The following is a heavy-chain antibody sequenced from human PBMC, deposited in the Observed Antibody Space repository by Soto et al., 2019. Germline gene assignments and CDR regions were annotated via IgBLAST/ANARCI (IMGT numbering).Heavy chain of an antibody. CDR2: ISGSGVST. D-gene: IGHD2-15*01. J-gene: IGHJ6*02. V-gene: IGHV3-23*01. CDR1: GFTFSSYA. Sequence: PGGSLRLSCAASGFTFSSYAMSWVRQAPGKGLEWVSTISGSGVSTYYADSVKGRFTISRDNSKNTLYLQMNSLRAEDTAVYYCGKGGGCRGGSCYLLYYYFGMDVWGQGTTVTVYS. CDR3: GKGGGCRGGSCYLLYYYFGMDV.